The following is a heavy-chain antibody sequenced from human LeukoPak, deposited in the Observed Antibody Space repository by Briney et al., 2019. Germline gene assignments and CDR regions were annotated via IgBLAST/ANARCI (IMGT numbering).Heavy chain of an antibody. J-gene: IGHJ4*02. CDR2: INPNSGGT. D-gene: IGHD5-12*01. Sequence: ASVKVSCKASGYTFTGYYMHWVRQAPGQGLEWMGWINPNSGGTNYAQKFQGRVTMTRDTSISTAYMELSRLRSDDTAVYYCARYAGGYSGYDYNYWGQGTLVTVSS. CDR3: ARYAGGYSGYDYNY. CDR1: GYTFTGYY. V-gene: IGHV1-2*02.